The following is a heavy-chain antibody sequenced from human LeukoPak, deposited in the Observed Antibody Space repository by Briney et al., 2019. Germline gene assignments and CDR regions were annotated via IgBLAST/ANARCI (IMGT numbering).Heavy chain of an antibody. CDR2: IWYDGTNK. CDR1: GFDFSGHS. V-gene: IGHV3-30*02. CDR3: AGGRPQRLIHD. J-gene: IGHJ4*02. Sequence: GGSLRLSCAASGFDFSGHSMHWVRQAPGKGLEWVALIWYDGTNKFYSDSVRGRFSISRDNSKDTMYLQMNSLRVDDTAVYYCAGGRPQRLIHDWGQGTLVVVSS. D-gene: IGHD6-25*01.